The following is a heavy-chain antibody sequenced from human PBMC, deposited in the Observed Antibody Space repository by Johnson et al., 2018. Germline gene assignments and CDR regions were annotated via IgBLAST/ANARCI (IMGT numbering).Heavy chain of an antibody. CDR3: ARSVGAASTVPFGYYGMDV. J-gene: IGHJ6*02. CDR1: GLTFSRYS. D-gene: IGHD6-13*01. Sequence: LVVSGGVLVQPGGAMRLSCAASGLTFSRYSMNWVRQAPGKGLEWVSYISSSSSTIYYADSVKARFTITRDTAKNSLYLQMNSLRDEDTAEYYWARSVGAASTVPFGYYGMDVWGQGTTVTVSS. CDR2: ISSSSSTI. V-gene: IGHV3-48*02.